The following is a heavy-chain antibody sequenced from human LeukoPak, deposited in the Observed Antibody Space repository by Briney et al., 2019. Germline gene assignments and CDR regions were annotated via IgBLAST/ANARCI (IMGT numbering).Heavy chain of an antibody. D-gene: IGHD3-10*01. Sequence: PSETLSLTCAVYGGSFSGYYWSWIRQPPGKGLEWIGEINHSGSTNYNPSLKSRVTISVDTSKNQFSLKLSSVTAADTAVYYCARGVGVYGSGGYNNWFDPWGQGTLVTVSS. V-gene: IGHV4-34*01. J-gene: IGHJ5*02. CDR1: GGSFSGYY. CDR2: INHSGST. CDR3: ARGVGVYGSGGYNNWFDP.